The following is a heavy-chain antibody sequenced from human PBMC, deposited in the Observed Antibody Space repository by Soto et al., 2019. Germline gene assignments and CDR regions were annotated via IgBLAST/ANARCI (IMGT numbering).Heavy chain of an antibody. CDR3: ARKTARGYGDYFVY. D-gene: IGHD4-17*01. Sequence: GGSLRLSCTASGFTFSTYAMHWVRQAPGKGLEWVALISYDGGNKYYADSVKGRFTISRDDSKNALYLQMNSLRAEDTAMYYCARKTARGYGDYFVYWGQGTLVTVSS. CDR2: ISYDGGNK. CDR1: GFTFSTYA. V-gene: IGHV3-30-3*01. J-gene: IGHJ4*02.